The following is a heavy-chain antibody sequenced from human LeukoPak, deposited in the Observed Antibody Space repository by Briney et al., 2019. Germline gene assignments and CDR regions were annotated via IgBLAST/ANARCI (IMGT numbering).Heavy chain of an antibody. CDR2: ISAYNGNT. V-gene: IGHV1-18*04. Sequence: ASVKVSCTASGYTFTGYYIHWVRQAPGQGLEWMEWISAYNGNTNYAQKLQGRVTMTTDTSTSTAYMELRSLRSDDTAVYYCARDCSSTSCYGDAFDIWGQGTTVTVSS. CDR1: GYTFTGYY. J-gene: IGHJ3*02. D-gene: IGHD2-2*01. CDR3: ARDCSSTSCYGDAFDI.